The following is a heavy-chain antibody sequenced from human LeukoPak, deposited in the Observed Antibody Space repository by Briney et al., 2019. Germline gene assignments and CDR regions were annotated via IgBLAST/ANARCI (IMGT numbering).Heavy chain of an antibody. CDR1: GYTFTGYY. CDR3: ARGRYCSGDSCHNIYYYYMDV. Sequence: ASVKVSCKASGYTFTGYYMHWVRQAPGQGLEWMGWINPNSGGTNYAQKFQGRVTMTRDTSISTAYMELRSLRSDDTAVYYCARGRYCSGDSCHNIYYYYMDVWGKGTTVTVSS. V-gene: IGHV1-2*02. CDR2: INPNSGGT. J-gene: IGHJ6*03. D-gene: IGHD2-15*01.